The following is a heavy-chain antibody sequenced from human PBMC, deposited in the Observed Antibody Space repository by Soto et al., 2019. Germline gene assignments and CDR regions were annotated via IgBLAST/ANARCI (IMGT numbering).Heavy chain of an antibody. D-gene: IGHD3-9*01. Sequence: QVQLVQSGAEVKKPGSSVKVSCEAPGGTFDHAAITWVRQAPGQGLEWMGGINPMFNSTHYAQKYQGRVTITADAATSTAFIKLRSISSDDTGVYYCARQIFAADYWGQGTLLIVSS. J-gene: IGHJ4*02. CDR3: ARQIFAADY. CDR2: INPMFNST. CDR1: GGTFDHAA. V-gene: IGHV1-69*01.